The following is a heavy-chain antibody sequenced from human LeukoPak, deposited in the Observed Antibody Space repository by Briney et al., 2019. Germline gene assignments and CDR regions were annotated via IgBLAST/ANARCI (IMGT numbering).Heavy chain of an antibody. J-gene: IGHJ6*02. Sequence: PGGSLRLSCAASGFTFSSYGMHWVRQAPGKGLEWVANIKQDGSEKYYVDSVKGRFTISRDNAKNSLYLQMNSLRAEDTAVYFCARDIVVVVTAPNYYYYGMDVWGQGTTVTVSS. CDR2: IKQDGSEK. V-gene: IGHV3-7*04. D-gene: IGHD2-15*01. CDR3: ARDIVVVVTAPNYYYYGMDV. CDR1: GFTFSSYG.